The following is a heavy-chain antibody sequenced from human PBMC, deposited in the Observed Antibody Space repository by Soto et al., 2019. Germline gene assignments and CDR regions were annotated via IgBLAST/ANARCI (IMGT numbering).Heavy chain of an antibody. D-gene: IGHD3-10*01. J-gene: IGHJ6*02. CDR1: GASISSYY. CDR3: ARVSGIYYYGMDV. CDR2: IFFTGST. V-gene: IGHV4-59*08. Sequence: PSETLSLTCTVSGASISSYYWSWIRKPPGKGLEWIGYIFFTGSTDYNPSLKSRVTISIDTSKNQFSLKLNSVTAADTAVYYCARVSGIYYYGMDVWGQGTTVTVSS.